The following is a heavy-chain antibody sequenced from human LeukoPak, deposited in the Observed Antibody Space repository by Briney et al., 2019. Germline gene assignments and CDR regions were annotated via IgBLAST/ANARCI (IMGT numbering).Heavy chain of an antibody. CDR2: IYPVVADT. CDR3: PRAGHDAFDI. J-gene: IGHJ3*02. CDR1: GYSFASYW. V-gene: IGHV5-51*01. Sequence: GESLKISGKGSGYSFASYWIGWVGQMHGKGLGWMGIIYPVVADTRYSPSFQGHVTIHAHKSISTAYLHWSSLKPSDTVMYYCPRAGHDAFDIWAQGTMVTVSS.